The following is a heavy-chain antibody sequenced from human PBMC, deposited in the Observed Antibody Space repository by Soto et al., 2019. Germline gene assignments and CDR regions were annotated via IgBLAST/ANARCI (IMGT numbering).Heavy chain of an antibody. CDR2: ISAYNGNT. Sequence: QVQLVQSGAEVKKPGASVKVSCKASGYTFTSYGISWVRQAPGQGLEWMGWISAYNGNTNYAQKLQGRVTMTTDTSTSTAHMELRSLRSDDTAVYYCARETFSSFTYYYYYYGMDVWGQGTTVTVSS. CDR1: GYTFTSYG. J-gene: IGHJ6*02. CDR3: ARETFSSFTYYYYYYGMDV. V-gene: IGHV1-18*04. D-gene: IGHD6-6*01.